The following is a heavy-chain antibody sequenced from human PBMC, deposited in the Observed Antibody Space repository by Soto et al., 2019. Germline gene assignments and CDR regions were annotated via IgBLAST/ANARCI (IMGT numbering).Heavy chain of an antibody. CDR2: IYYSGST. Sequence: SQTLSLTCFVSGGSISSSSYYCGWIRQPPGKGLEWIGSIYYSGSTYYNPSLKSRVTISVDTSKNQFSLKLSSVTAADTAVYYSASPRAYSYGYIDYWGPGPLVTVSS. D-gene: IGHD5-18*01. CDR1: GGSISSSSYY. CDR3: ASPRAYSYGYIDY. V-gene: IGHV4-39*01. J-gene: IGHJ4*01.